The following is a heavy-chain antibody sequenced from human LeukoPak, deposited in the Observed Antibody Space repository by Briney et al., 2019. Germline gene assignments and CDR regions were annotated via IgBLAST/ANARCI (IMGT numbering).Heavy chain of an antibody. J-gene: IGHJ4*02. Sequence: PSETPSLTCTVSRGSISSYYWSWIRQTPGKGLERVGYIYYSGSTNYNPSLKSRVTISVDTSKNQFSLKLSSVTAADTAVYYCVGGYDILTGYSDYWGQGTLVTVSS. CDR1: RGSISSYY. CDR2: IYYSGST. V-gene: IGHV4-59*01. D-gene: IGHD3-9*01. CDR3: VGGYDILTGYSDY.